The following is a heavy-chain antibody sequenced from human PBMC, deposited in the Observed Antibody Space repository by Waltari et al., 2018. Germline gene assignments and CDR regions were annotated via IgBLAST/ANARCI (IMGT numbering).Heavy chain of an antibody. V-gene: IGHV1-2*06. CDR2: SNPNSGGT. CDR3: ARAMAYGDYVGFDY. Sequence: QVQLVQSGAEVKKPGASVKVSCKASGYTFTGYYMHWVRQAPGQGLEWMGRSNPNSGGTNYAQKFQGRVTMTRDTSISTAYMELSRLRSDDTAVYYCARAMAYGDYVGFDYWGQGTLVTVSS. D-gene: IGHD4-17*01. CDR1: GYTFTGYY. J-gene: IGHJ4*02.